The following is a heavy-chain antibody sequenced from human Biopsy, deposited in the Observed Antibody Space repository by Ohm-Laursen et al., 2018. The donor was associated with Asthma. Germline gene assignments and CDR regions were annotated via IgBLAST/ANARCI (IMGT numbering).Heavy chain of an antibody. D-gene: IGHD5-24*01. CDR1: GGSIGRGGYY. CDR2: IYYSGST. J-gene: IGHJ4*02. V-gene: IGHV4-31*03. Sequence: SQTLSLTCLVSGGSIGRGGYYWSWMRHFPGKGLEWIGYIYYSGSTYYNPSLKSRVTISVDTSKNQFSLKLSSVTAADTAVYYCARGPPVDREDWGQGTLVTVSS. CDR3: ARGPPVDRED.